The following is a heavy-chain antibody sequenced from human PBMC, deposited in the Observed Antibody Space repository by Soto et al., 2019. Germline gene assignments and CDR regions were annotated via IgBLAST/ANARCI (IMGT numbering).Heavy chain of an antibody. CDR1: GGSISSGGYY. CDR3: ASGVTLYYYYMDV. J-gene: IGHJ6*03. D-gene: IGHD5-18*01. Sequence: SETLSLTCTVSGGSISSGGYYWSWIRQHPGRGLEWIGYIYYSGSTYYNPSLKSRVTISVDTSKNQFSLKLSSVTAADTAVYYCASGVTLYYYYMDVWGKGTTVTVSS. V-gene: IGHV4-31*03. CDR2: IYYSGST.